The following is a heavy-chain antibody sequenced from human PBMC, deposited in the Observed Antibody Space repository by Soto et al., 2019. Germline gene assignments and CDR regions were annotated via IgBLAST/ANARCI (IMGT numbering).Heavy chain of an antibody. CDR2: IFPGDSDT. V-gene: IGHV5-51*01. CDR3: ARASIVVTAIPSAFDV. Sequence: PGESLKISCKVSGNTFNAYWIGWVRQMPGKGLEWMGIIFPGDSDTIYSPSFQGQVTMSVDKSINTAYLQWRSLTASDTAIYFCARASIVVTAIPSAFDVWRQGTMVTVSS. D-gene: IGHD2-21*02. J-gene: IGHJ3*01. CDR1: GNTFNAYW.